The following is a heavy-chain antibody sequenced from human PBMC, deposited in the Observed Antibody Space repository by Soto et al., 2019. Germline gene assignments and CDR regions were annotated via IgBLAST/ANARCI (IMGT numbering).Heavy chain of an antibody. CDR1: GFTFSNYW. CDR3: ARVANRYFDL. Sequence: EVQVVESGGGLVQPGGSLRLSCVASGFTFSNYWMTWVRQAPGKGPERVANIKHDGSAKYYVDSVKGRFTISRDNAKNSLWLQMNGVRVEDTGVYYCARVANRYFDLWGRGILVTVSS. J-gene: IGHJ2*01. V-gene: IGHV3-7*01. CDR2: IKHDGSAK.